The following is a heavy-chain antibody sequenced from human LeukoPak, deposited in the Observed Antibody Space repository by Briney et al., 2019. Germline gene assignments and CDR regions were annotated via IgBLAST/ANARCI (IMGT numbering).Heavy chain of an antibody. V-gene: IGHV3-7*01. J-gene: IGHJ3*02. CDR3: ARLSAFDX. CDR1: GFTFRSYW. CDR2: IKQDGSEK. Sequence: GGTLRLSCAASGFTFRSYWMSWVRQAPGKGLEWVANIKQDGSEKYYVDSVKGRFTISRDNAKNSLYLQMNSLRAEDTAVYYCARLSAFDXXGQGTMVXV.